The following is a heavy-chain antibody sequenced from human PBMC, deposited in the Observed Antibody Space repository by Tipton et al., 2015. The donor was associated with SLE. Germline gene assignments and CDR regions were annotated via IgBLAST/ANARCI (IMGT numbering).Heavy chain of an antibody. D-gene: IGHD1-7*01. V-gene: IGHV4-59*08. CDR2: ISYSGST. CDR1: GFTFSSYW. Sequence: LRLSCAASGFTFSSYWMSWVRQAPGKGLEWIGYISYSGSTNYNPSLKSRVTISEDTSRNQFSLKLTSVTAADTAVYYCANQNWNYYFWGQGNLVTVSS. CDR3: ANQNWNYYF. J-gene: IGHJ4*02.